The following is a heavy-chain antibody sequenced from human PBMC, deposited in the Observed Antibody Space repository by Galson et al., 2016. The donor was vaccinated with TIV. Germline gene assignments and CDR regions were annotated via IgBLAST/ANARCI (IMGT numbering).Heavy chain of an antibody. CDR1: GSSFTRYW. V-gene: IGHV5-51*01. D-gene: IGHD3-9*01. CDR3: AKQLDFDQRVLDAFHI. Sequence: QSGAEVKKPGDSLKISCKGSGSSFTRYWIAWVRQMPGKGLELMGVIHPGDSDTRYSPSFQGQVSISADRSISTAYHQWSSLKASDTAMYYCAKQLDFDQRVLDAFHIWGQGTLLTVSS. CDR2: IHPGDSDT. J-gene: IGHJ3*02.